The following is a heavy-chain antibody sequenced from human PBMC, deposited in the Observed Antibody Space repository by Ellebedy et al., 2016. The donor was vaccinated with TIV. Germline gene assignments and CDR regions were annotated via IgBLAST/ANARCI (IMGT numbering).Heavy chain of an antibody. CDR3: AGGSSSRGYFDS. Sequence: GGSLRLXXAASGFTFSYYSMHWVRQAPGKGLEWVAVISHDGSNKYHAESVKGRFTISRDDSKNTLYLQMNTLRTEDTALYFCAGGSSSRGYFDSWGQGTLVTVSS. V-gene: IGHV3-30-3*01. CDR2: ISHDGSNK. CDR1: GFTFSYYS. J-gene: IGHJ4*02. D-gene: IGHD6-13*01.